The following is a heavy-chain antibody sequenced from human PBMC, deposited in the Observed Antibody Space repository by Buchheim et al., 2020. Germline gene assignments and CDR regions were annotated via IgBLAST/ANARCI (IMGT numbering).Heavy chain of an antibody. CDR2: ISYSGRI. Sequence: QVQLQESGPGLVKPSQTLSLSCTVSGGSISSGDYYWTWIRQPPGKGLEWIGYISYSGRIFYNSSLKSRVTISADTSKNQFSLKLTSVTAADTAEYFCARGRTMGPNTYYFDYWGQGNL. CDR1: GGSISSGDYY. V-gene: IGHV4-30-4*01. D-gene: IGHD1-1*01. J-gene: IGHJ4*02. CDR3: ARGRTMGPNTYYFDY.